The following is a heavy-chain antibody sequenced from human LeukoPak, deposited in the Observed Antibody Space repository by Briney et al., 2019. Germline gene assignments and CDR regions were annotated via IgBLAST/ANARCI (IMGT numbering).Heavy chain of an antibody. D-gene: IGHD6-19*01. Sequence: GGSLRLSCAASGSTFSSYAMSWVRQAPGKGLEWVSAISGSGGSTYYADSVKGRFTISRDNSKNTLYLQMNSLRAEDTAVYYCAKASSGYSSGRDAFDIWGRGTMVTVSS. CDR2: ISGSGGST. V-gene: IGHV3-23*01. CDR3: AKASSGYSSGRDAFDI. J-gene: IGHJ3*02. CDR1: GSTFSSYA.